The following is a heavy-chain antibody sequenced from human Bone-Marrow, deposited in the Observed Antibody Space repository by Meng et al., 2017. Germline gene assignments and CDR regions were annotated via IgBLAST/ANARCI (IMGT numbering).Heavy chain of an antibody. D-gene: IGHD3-16*01. CDR1: GGSISSSNW. CDR3: ARDGGHPQPYYYYGMDV. CDR2: IYHSGST. V-gene: IGHV4-4*02. J-gene: IGHJ6*02. Sequence: QVQLQESGPGLVKPSGTLSLTCAVSGGSISSSNWWSWVRQPPGKGLEWIGEIYHSGSTNYNPSLKSRVTISVDKSKNQFSLKLSSVTAADTAVYYCARDGGHPQPYYYYGMDVWGQGTTVTVSS.